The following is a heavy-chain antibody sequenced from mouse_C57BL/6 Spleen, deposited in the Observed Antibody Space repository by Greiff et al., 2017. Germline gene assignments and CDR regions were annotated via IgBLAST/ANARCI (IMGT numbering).Heavy chain of an antibody. CDR1: GYAFSSYW. CDR2: IYPGDGDT. CDR3: ARSIYYYGSSYGWFAY. D-gene: IGHD1-1*01. Sequence: VQLQQSGAELVKPGASVKISCKASGYAFSSYWMNWVKQRPGKGLEWIGQIYPGDGDTNYNGKFKGKATLTADTSSSTAYMQLSSLTSEDSAVYFCARSIYYYGSSYGWFAYWGQGTLVTVSA. J-gene: IGHJ3*01. V-gene: IGHV1-80*01.